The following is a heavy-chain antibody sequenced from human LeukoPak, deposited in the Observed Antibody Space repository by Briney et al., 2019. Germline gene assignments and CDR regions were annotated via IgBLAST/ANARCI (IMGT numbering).Heavy chain of an antibody. CDR1: GFTFSRYD. CDR3: AREVGKDVLLIPAYFDY. J-gene: IGHJ4*02. V-gene: IGHV3-7*01. CDR2: IKQDGSEK. D-gene: IGHD3-10*01. Sequence: GGSLRLSCVASGFTFSRYDVHWVRQAPGKGLEWVANIKQDGSEKYYVDSVKGRFTISRDNAKNSLYLQMNSLRAEDTAVYYCAREVGKDVLLIPAYFDYWGQGTLVTVSS.